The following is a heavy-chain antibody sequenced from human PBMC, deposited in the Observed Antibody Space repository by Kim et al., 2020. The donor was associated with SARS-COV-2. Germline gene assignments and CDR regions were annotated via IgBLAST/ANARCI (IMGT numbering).Heavy chain of an antibody. V-gene: IGHV1-8*01. J-gene: IGHJ4*02. CDR2: NT. D-gene: IGHD3-16*01. CDR3: ARGGLGVLYY. Sequence: NTGYAQKFQCRVTMTRNTSISTAYMELSSLRSEDTAVYYCARGGLGVLYYWGQGTLVTVSS.